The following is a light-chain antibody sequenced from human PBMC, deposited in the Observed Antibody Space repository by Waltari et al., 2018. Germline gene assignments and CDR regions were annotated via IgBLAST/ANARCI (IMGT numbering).Light chain of an antibody. J-gene: IGLJ3*02. CDR3: SSYTTHTPVV. V-gene: IGLV2-23*02. CDR2: EVN. CDR1: SNDVGLYNL. Sequence: QSALTQPASVSGSPGQSLTISCTSTSNDVGLYNLASWYQHHPGKVPTLIIYEVNRRPSGVSNRFSGSKSGNTASLTVSGLLAEDEADYFCSSYTTHTPVVFGGGTKLTVL.